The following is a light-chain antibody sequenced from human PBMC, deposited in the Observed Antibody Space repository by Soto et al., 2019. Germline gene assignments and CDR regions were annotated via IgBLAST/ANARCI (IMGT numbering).Light chain of an antibody. CDR2: DNN. Sequence: QSVLMQPPSVSAAPGQKVTISCSGSSSNIGNNYVSWYQHLPGTAPKLLIYDNNKRPSGIPDRFSGSKSGTSATLGITGLQTGDEADYYCATWDSSLSAGVFGGGTKLTVL. CDR3: ATWDSSLSAGV. V-gene: IGLV1-51*01. J-gene: IGLJ2*01. CDR1: SSNIGNNY.